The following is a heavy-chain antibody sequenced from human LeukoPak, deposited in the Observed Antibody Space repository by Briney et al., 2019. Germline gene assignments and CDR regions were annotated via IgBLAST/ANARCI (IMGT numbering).Heavy chain of an antibody. J-gene: IGHJ4*02. D-gene: IGHD6-19*01. CDR2: ISSSGNTI. CDR3: ARVILSQGLVFDY. Sequence: GGSLRLSCAASGFTFSTYSMNWVRQAPGKGLEWVSYISSSGNTIYYADSVKGRFTISRDNAKNSLYLQMNSLRAEDTAVYYCARVILSQGLVFDYWGQGTLVTVSS. CDR1: GFTFSTYS. V-gene: IGHV3-48*04.